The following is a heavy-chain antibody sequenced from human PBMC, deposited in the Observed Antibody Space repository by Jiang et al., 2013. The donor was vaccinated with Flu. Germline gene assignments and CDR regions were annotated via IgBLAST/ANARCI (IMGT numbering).Heavy chain of an antibody. CDR2: ISYSGGT. CDR3: ARSIAAAGEPIDY. V-gene: IGHV4-30-4*01. Sequence: GLVKPSQTLSLTCTVSGGSVSSDDYYWTWIRQTPGKGLEWFGYISYSGGTYYNPSLKSRVTISIDTSRNQFSLRLSSVTAADTAVYYCARSIAAAGEPIDYWGQGILVTVSS. J-gene: IGHJ4*02. D-gene: IGHD6-13*01. CDR1: GGSVSSDDYY.